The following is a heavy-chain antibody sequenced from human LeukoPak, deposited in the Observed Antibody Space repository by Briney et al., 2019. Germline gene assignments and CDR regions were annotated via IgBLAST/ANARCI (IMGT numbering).Heavy chain of an antibody. CDR3: ARLPDSSGPHREGYFDY. Sequence: SETLSLTCAVYGGSFSVYYWSWIRQPPGKGLEWIGENNHSGSTNYNPSLKSRVPISVDTSKNQFSLKLSSVTAADTAVYYCARLPDSSGPHREGYFDYWGQGTLVTVSS. D-gene: IGHD3-22*01. J-gene: IGHJ4*02. CDR2: NNHSGST. V-gene: IGHV4-34*01. CDR1: GGSFSVYY.